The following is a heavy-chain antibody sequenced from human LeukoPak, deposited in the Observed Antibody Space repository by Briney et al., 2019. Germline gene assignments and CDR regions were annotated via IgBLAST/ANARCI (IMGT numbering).Heavy chain of an antibody. CDR2: ISWNSGSI. D-gene: IGHD5-12*01. CDR1: GFTFSSYS. Sequence: GGSLRLSCAASGFTFSSYSMNWVRQAPGKGLEWVSGISWNSGSISYADSVKGRFTISRDNAKNSLYLQMNSLRAEDMALYYCAKDGDIVATRYYFDYWGQGTLVTVSS. V-gene: IGHV3-9*03. J-gene: IGHJ4*02. CDR3: AKDGDIVATRYYFDY.